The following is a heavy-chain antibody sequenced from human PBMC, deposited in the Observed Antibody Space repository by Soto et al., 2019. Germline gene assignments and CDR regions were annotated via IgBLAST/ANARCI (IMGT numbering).Heavy chain of an antibody. V-gene: IGHV1-69*04. CDR1: GYTFTSYA. J-gene: IGHJ4*02. D-gene: IGHD2-8*01. CDR3: VCTNGRHYFDY. Sequence: GASVKVSCKASGYTFTSYAINWVRQAPGQGLEWMGRIIPILGIANYAQKFQGRVTITADKSTSTAYMELSSLRSEDTAVYYCVCTNGRHYFDYWGQGTLVTVSS. CDR2: IIPILGIA.